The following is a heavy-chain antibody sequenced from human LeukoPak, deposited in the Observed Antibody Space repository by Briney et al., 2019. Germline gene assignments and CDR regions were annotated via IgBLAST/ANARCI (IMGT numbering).Heavy chain of an antibody. Sequence: PSQTLSLTCAASGGSISSGDYSWSWIQQPPGKGLEWIGYIYHSGSTYYNPSLKSRVTISVDRSKNQFSLKLSSVTAADTAVYYCARARARLGIVDYWGQGTLVTVSS. CDR1: GGSISSGDYS. CDR3: ARARARLGIVDY. CDR2: IYHSGST. D-gene: IGHD7-27*01. V-gene: IGHV4-30-2*01. J-gene: IGHJ4*02.